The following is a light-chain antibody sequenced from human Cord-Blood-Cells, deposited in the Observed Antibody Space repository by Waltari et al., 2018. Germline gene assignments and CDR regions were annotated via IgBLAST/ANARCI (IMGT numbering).Light chain of an antibody. CDR3: HQSSGVPWT. V-gene: IGKV6-21*01. Sequence: EIVLTQSPDFQTVTPKEKVTITCRASRSIGSRLHWQQQKPAQSPKLRIKYASQSFSGVPSRFSGSGSGTAFTLTINSLEAEDAATCYCHQSSGVPWTFCQGTQVENK. CDR1: RSIGSR. J-gene: IGKJ1*01. CDR2: YAS.